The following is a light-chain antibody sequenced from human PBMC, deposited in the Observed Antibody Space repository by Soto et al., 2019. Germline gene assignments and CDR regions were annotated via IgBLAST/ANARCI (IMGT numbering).Light chain of an antibody. CDR3: QQYNNWPLT. J-gene: IGKJ4*01. CDR2: GAS. V-gene: IGKV3-15*01. Sequence: EIVMTQSPATLPVSPGETVTLSCRASQRVSNNLAWYQQKPGQAPRLLIYGASSRATGIPARFSGSGSGTEFTLTSSSLQSEDFAVDDCQQYNNWPLTFGGGTKVEIK. CDR1: QRVSNN.